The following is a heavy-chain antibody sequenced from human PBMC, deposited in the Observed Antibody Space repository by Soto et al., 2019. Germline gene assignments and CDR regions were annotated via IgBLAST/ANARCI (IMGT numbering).Heavy chain of an antibody. D-gene: IGHD3-22*01. CDR3: ASAVMTATLLNDACDV. V-gene: IGHV3-48*03. CDR1: GFIFSDHE. J-gene: IGHJ3*01. Sequence: QAGGSLRLSRAASGFIFSDHEMNWVRQDPGKGLEWVSFISVSVTCIYYADSVQGRFSISRDNAKNSLFLQMNSLRAEDTAVYYCASAVMTATLLNDACDVWGQRTMVTVSS. CDR2: ISVSVTCI.